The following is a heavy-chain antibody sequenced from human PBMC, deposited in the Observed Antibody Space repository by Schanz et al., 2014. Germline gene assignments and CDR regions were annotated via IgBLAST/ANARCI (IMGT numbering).Heavy chain of an antibody. J-gene: IGHJ6*02. D-gene: IGHD3-3*02. CDR1: GGPFSGYF. CDR2: IHHSGSI. Sequence: QLQESGPGLVKPSETLSLTCAVYGGPFSGYFWSWIRQSPGKGLQWIGEIHHSGSIIYNPSLRSGVPISMDTSKNQFFLKVTSVTAADTAVYYCARHLVNAYGMDVWGQGTAVTVSS. CDR3: ARHLVNAYGMDV. V-gene: IGHV4-34*10.